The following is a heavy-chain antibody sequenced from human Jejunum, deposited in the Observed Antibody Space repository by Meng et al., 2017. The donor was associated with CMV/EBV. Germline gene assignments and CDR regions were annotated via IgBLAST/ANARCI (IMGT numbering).Heavy chain of an antibody. CDR2: VHQSGAT. D-gene: IGHD6-13*01. V-gene: IGHV4-38-2*02. CDR3: ARARSTTWYQDY. J-gene: IGHJ4*02. Sequence: SGSSLRSCYYWGRVRPAPGRGLELIWNVHQSGATYYNPSLKSRVTMSVDTSKNQFSLKLDSVTAADTAVYFCARARSTTWYQDYWGQGTQVTVSS. CDR1: GSSLRSCYY.